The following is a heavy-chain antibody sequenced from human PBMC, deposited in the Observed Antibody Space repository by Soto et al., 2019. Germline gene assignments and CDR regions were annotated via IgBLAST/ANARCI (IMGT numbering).Heavy chain of an antibody. V-gene: IGHV1-2*04. CDR1: GYTFTGYY. J-gene: IGHJ5*02. Sequence: ASVKVSCKASGYTFTGYYMHWVRQAPGQGLEWMGWINPNSGGTNYAQKFQGWVTMTRDTSISTAYMELSRLRSDDTAVYYCARSFRNGAARGLQPSCWFDPWGQGTLVTVSS. CDR3: ARSFRNGAARGLQPSCWFDP. D-gene: IGHD6-6*01. CDR2: INPNSGGT.